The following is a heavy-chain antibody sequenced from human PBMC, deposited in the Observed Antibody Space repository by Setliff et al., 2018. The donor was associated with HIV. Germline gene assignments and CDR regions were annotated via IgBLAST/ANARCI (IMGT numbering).Heavy chain of an antibody. CDR3: ASFFVTTVTNQDY. CDR2: IHHTGRT. V-gene: IGHV4-59*04. Sequence: SETLSLTCTVSGGSISSYYWSWIRQPPGKGLEWIGSIHHTGRTYYNPSLKSRITISLDTSNNQFSLKLTSVTAADTAMYYCASFFVTTVTNQDYWGQGTPVTVSS. CDR1: GGSISSYY. J-gene: IGHJ4*02. D-gene: IGHD4-17*01.